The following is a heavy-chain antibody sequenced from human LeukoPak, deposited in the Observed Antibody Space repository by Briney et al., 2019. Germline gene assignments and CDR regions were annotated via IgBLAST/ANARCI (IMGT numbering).Heavy chain of an antibody. Sequence: PSETLSLTCTVSGGSISSYYWSWIRQPPGKGLEWIGYIYYSGSTNYNPSLKSRVTISVDTSMNQFSLKLSSVTAADTAVYYCARGGGGYPFDYWGQGTLVTVSS. CDR1: GGSISSYY. J-gene: IGHJ4*02. D-gene: IGHD5-24*01. V-gene: IGHV4-59*01. CDR2: IYYSGST. CDR3: ARGGGGYPFDY.